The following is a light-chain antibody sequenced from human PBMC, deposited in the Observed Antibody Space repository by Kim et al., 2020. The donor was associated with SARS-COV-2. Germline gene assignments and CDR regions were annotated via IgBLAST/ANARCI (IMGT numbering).Light chain of an antibody. CDR2: EVS. CDR3: NSYTASNTFV. V-gene: IGLV2-8*01. CDR1: GSVGGAFDF. Sequence: SVTISGTGTGSVGGAFDFISRYHQHPGKAPKRMIYEVSNRPSGGPDRFSGSKSGNTASLTVSGLQAEDEADYYCNSYTASNTFVFGPGTKVTVL. J-gene: IGLJ1*01.